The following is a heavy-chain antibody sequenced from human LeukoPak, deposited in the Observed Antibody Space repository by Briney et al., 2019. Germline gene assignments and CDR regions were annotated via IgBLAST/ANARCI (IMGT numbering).Heavy chain of an antibody. Sequence: ASVNVSCTASGGTFSSYAISWVRQAPGQGLEWMGGIIPIFGTANYAQKFQGRVTITADESTSTAYMELSSLRSEDTAVYYCARARPYCSGGSCYSAPFDYWGQGTLVTVSS. CDR3: ARARPYCSGGSCYSAPFDY. CDR2: IIPIFGTA. J-gene: IGHJ4*02. D-gene: IGHD2-15*01. CDR1: GGTFSSYA. V-gene: IGHV1-69*13.